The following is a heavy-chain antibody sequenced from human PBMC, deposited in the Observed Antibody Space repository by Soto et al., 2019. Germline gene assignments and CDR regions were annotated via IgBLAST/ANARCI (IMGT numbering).Heavy chain of an antibody. J-gene: IGHJ4*02. D-gene: IGHD1-1*01. Sequence: GGSLRLSCAASGFTLRNSRMSWVRQAPGKGLEWVANIKQDGSDTYYVDSVKGRFTISRDNAKNSLYLQMNSLRAEDTAVYYCVTDLGTTMARHWGQGTLVTVSS. CDR1: GFTLRNSR. V-gene: IGHV3-7*04. CDR2: IKQDGSDT. CDR3: VTDLGTTMARH.